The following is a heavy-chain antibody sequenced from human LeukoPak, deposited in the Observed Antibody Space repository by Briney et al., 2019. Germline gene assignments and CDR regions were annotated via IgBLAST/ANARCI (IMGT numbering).Heavy chain of an antibody. D-gene: IGHD3-22*01. J-gene: IGHJ4*02. CDR3: ARGYHYYDSSGPSDY. V-gene: IGHV1-69*13. CDR2: IIPIFGTA. CDR1: GGTFSSYA. Sequence: GASVKVSCKASGGTFSSYAISWVRQAPGQGLEWMGGIIPIFGTANYAQKFQGRVTITADESTSTAYMELSSLRSEDTAVYYCARGYHYYDSSGPSDYWGQGTLVTVSS.